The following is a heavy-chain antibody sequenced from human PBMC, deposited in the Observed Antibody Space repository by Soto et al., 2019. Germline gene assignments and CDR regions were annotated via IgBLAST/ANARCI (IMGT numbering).Heavy chain of an antibody. V-gene: IGHV3-15*01. Sequence: GGSLRLSCAASGFTFSNAWMSWVRQAPGKGLEWVGRIKGEADGGTTDYAAPVKGRITISRDHSKDTLYLYMNSLKTEDTAVYYCTTGLSNGYYNFDYWGQGTPVTVSS. CDR3: TTGLSNGYYNFDY. CDR2: IKGEADGGTT. CDR1: GFTFSNAW. J-gene: IGHJ4*02. D-gene: IGHD3-22*01.